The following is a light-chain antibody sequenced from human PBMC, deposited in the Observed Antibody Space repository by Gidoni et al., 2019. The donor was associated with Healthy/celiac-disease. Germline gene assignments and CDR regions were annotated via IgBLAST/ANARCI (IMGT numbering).Light chain of an antibody. CDR3: QQYGSSPLWT. CDR2: CAS. Sequence: EIVLTQSPGTLSLSPGERATLSCRASQSVSSSYLAWYQQKPGQAPRLLIYCASIRATCIPARFSGSGSGTDFTLTISRLEPEDFAVYYCQQYGSSPLWTFGQGTKVEIK. V-gene: IGKV3-20*01. CDR1: QSVSSSY. J-gene: IGKJ1*01.